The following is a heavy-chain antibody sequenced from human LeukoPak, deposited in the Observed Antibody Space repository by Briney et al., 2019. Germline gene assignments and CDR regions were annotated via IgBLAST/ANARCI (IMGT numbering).Heavy chain of an antibody. D-gene: IGHD3-22*01. CDR1: GFTFSSYA. V-gene: IGHV3-23*01. CDR2: ISGSGGST. Sequence: PGGSLRLSCAASGFTFSSYAMSWVRQAPVKGLEWVSAISGSGGSTYYADSVKGRFTISRDNSKNTLYLQMNSLRAEDTAVYYCAKKGDSSGYMRVGNWFDPWGQGTLVTVSS. J-gene: IGHJ5*02. CDR3: AKKGDSSGYMRVGNWFDP.